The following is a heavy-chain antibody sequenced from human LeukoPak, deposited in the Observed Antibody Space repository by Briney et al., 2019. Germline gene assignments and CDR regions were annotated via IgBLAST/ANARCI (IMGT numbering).Heavy chain of an antibody. Sequence: PSETLSLTCAVYGGSFSGYYWSWIRQPPGKGLEWIGEINHSGSTNYNPSLKSRVTISVDTSKNQFSLKLSSVTAADTAVYYCARARTGRWYYFDYWGQGTLVTVSS. CDR2: INHSGST. D-gene: IGHD3-10*01. CDR3: ARARTGRWYYFDY. J-gene: IGHJ4*02. V-gene: IGHV4-34*01. CDR1: GGSFSGYY.